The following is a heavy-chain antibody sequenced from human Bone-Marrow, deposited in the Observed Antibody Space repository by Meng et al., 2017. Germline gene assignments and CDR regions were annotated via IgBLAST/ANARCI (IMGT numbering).Heavy chain of an antibody. CDR1: GFTLSNAW. D-gene: IGHD1-1*01. CDR2: IKSKTDGETP. Sequence: VELGGGFVRRGESLRLSFAASGFTLSNAWMSWVRQAPGRGLEWVARIKSKTDGETPDYAAPVKGRFTISRDDSKNTLYLQMHSLKTEDTAVYYCNWNDFGDYWGQGALVTVSS. CDR3: NWNDFGDY. J-gene: IGHJ4*02. V-gene: IGHV3-15*01.